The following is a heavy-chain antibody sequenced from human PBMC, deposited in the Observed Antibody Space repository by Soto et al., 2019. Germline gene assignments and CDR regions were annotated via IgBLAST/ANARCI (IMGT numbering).Heavy chain of an antibody. CDR2: ISSSSSYI. V-gene: IGHV3-21*01. CDR3: AREKNFVVVPAAMSDYYYYMDV. J-gene: IGHJ6*03. CDR1: GFTFSSYS. Sequence: TGGSLRLSCAASGFTFSSYSMNWVRQAPGKGLEWVSSISSSSSYIYYADSVKGRFTISRDNAKNSLYLQMNSLRAEDTAVYYCAREKNFVVVPAAMSDYYYYMDVWGKGTTLTVSS. D-gene: IGHD2-2*01.